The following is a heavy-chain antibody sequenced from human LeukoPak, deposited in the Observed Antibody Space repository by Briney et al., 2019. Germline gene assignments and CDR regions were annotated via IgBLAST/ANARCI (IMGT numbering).Heavy chain of an antibody. Sequence: GGSLRLSCAASGFTFSSYEMNWVRQAPGKGLEWVSYIYSSGSNIYYADSVKGRFTISRDNAKNSLYLQMNSLRAEDTAVYYCARDGYSSSWTLFDYWGQGTLVTVSS. CDR3: ARDGYSSSWTLFDY. CDR2: IYSSGSNI. V-gene: IGHV3-48*03. J-gene: IGHJ4*02. CDR1: GFTFSSYE. D-gene: IGHD6-13*01.